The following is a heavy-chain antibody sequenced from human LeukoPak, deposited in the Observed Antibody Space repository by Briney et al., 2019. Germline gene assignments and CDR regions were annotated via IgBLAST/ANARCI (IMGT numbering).Heavy chain of an antibody. J-gene: IGHJ6*02. CDR3: ARDGEHIVVVTAIHYYYGMDV. CDR2: IYTGDNA. V-gene: IGHV3-53*01. Sequence: GGSLRLSCEASGFRFGDFAMSWVRQTPGKGLEWVSVIYTGDNAYYADSVKGRFTISRDNSKNTLYLQMNSLRAEDTAVYYCARDGEHIVVVTAIHYYYGMDVWGQGTTVTVSS. CDR1: GFRFGDFA. D-gene: IGHD2-21*02.